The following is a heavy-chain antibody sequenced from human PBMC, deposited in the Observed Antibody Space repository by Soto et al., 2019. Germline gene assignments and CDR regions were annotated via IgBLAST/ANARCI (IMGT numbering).Heavy chain of an antibody. CDR3: ARVIPGRGSYYPYYFDY. J-gene: IGHJ4*02. CDR2: ISSSSSYT. CDR1: GFTFSDYY. V-gene: IGHV3-11*06. D-gene: IGHD1-26*01. Sequence: QVQLVEAGGGLVKPGGSLRLSCAASGFTFSDYYMSWIRQAPGKGLEWVSYISSSSSYTNYADSVKGRFTISRDNAKNSLYLQMNSLRAEDTAVYYCARVIPGRGSYYPYYFDYWGQGTLVTVSS.